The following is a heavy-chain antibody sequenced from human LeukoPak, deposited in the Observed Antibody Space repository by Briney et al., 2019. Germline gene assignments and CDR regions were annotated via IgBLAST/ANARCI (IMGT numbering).Heavy chain of an antibody. D-gene: IGHD3-22*01. Sequence: SETLSLTCAVYGGSFNHYYCTWIRQPPGKGLEWIGEIDHSGNTNYNPSLKSRVTISVDTSKNQFSLKLSSVTAADTAVHYCAMMVVALGVPFDYWGQGTLVTVSS. CDR2: IDHSGNT. J-gene: IGHJ4*02. CDR1: GGSFNHYY. CDR3: AMMVVALGVPFDY. V-gene: IGHV4-34*01.